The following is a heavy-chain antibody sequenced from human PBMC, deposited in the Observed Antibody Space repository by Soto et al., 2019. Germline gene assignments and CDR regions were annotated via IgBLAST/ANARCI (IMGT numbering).Heavy chain of an antibody. CDR3: ARGLAAGDY. D-gene: IGHD6-13*01. Sequence: QVQLVQSGAEVKNPGASVKVSCKASGYTFTNYYIHWVRQAPGQGLEWMAIINPNGGSTNYAQKFQGRVTLARDTFTSTVYMELSSLRSEDTAIYYCARGLAAGDYWGQGTPVTVSS. J-gene: IGHJ4*02. CDR1: GYTFTNYY. CDR2: INPNGGST. V-gene: IGHV1-46*01.